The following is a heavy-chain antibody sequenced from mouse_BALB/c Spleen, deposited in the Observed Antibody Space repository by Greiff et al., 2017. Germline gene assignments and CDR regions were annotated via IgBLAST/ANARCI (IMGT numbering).Heavy chain of an antibody. V-gene: IGHV1-69*02. CDR2: IYPSDSYT. CDR3: TRWGNSFDY. J-gene: IGHJ2*01. Sequence: QVQLQQPGAELVRPGASVKLSCKASGYTFTSYWINWVKQRPGQGLEWIGNIYPSDSYTNYNQKFKDKATLTVDKSSSTAYMQLSSPTSEDSAVYYCTRWGNSFDYWGQGTTLTVSS. CDR1: GYTFTSYW.